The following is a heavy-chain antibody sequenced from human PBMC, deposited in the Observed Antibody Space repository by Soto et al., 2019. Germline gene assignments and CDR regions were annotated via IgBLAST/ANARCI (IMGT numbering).Heavy chain of an antibody. V-gene: IGHV1-3*01. CDR3: ARVFSPIAVAGTHYFDY. J-gene: IGHJ4*02. Sequence: ASVKVSCKASGGTFSSYAMNWVRQAPGQRLEWMGWINAGNGNTKYSQKFQGRVTITRDTSTSTAYMELSSLRSEDTAVYYCARVFSPIAVAGTHYFDYWGQGTLVTVSS. CDR2: INAGNGNT. D-gene: IGHD6-19*01. CDR1: GGTFSSYA.